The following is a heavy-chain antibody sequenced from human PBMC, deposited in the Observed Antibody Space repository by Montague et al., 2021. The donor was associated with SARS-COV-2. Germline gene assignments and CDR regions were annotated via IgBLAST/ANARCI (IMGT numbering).Heavy chain of an antibody. J-gene: IGHJ6*02. CDR3: AREAWFGDKTSASEYYGMDV. CDR2: IYTSGST. CDR1: GGSISSYY. D-gene: IGHD3-10*01. V-gene: IGHV4-4*07. Sequence: SETLSLTCTVSGGSISSYYWSWIRQPAGKGLEWIGRIYTSGSTNYNPSLKSRVTMSVDTSKNQFSLKLSSVTAADTAVYNCAREAWFGDKTSASEYYGMDVWGQGTTATVSS.